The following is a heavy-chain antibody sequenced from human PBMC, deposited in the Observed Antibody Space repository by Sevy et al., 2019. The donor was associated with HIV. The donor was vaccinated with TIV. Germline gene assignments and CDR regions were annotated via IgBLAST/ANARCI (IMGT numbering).Heavy chain of an antibody. V-gene: IGHV3-23*01. J-gene: IGHJ6*03. CDR3: ARDAINYYYMDV. CDR2: ISGIAGSA. CDR1: GFTFNSYA. Sequence: GGSLRLSCATSGFTFNSYAMSWVRQAPGKGLEWVSDISGIAGSAYYADSVKGRFTISRDNSKNTLYLQMNSLRAEDTAVYYCARDAINYYYMDVWGKGTTVTVSS.